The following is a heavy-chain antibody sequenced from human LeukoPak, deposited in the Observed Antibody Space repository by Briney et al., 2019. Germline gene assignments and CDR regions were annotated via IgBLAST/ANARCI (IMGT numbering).Heavy chain of an antibody. V-gene: IGHV1-2*02. CDR2: INPNSGGT. J-gene: IGHJ4*02. D-gene: IGHD5-18*01. CDR1: GYTFTGYY. CDR3: ARGLTLRTGMAMDRSRYQEPYYFDY. Sequence: ASVKVSCKASGYTFTGYYMHWVRQAPGQGLEWMGWINPNSGGTNYAQKFQGRVTMTRDTSISTAYMELSRLRSDDTAVYYCARGLTLRTGMAMDRSRYQEPYYFDYWGQGTLVTVSS.